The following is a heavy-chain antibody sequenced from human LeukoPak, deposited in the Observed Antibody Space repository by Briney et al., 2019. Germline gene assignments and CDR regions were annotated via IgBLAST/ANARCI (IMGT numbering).Heavy chain of an antibody. CDR3: ARHQNDYGDYRYYYYGMDV. CDR2: IYHSGST. J-gene: IGHJ6*02. D-gene: IGHD4-17*01. V-gene: IGHV4-30-2*01. CDR1: GGSISSGGYY. Sequence: SETLSLTCTVSGGSISSGGYYWSWIRQPPGKGLEWIGYIYHSGSTYYNPSLKSRVTISVDRSKNQFSLKLSSVTAADTAVYYRARHQNDYGDYRYYYYGMDVWGQGTTVTVSS.